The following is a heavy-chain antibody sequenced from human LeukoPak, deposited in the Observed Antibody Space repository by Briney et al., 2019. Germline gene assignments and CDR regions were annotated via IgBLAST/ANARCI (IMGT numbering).Heavy chain of an antibody. D-gene: IGHD1-1*01. Sequence: SGGSLRLSCAASGFTFSSYGMHWVRQAPGKGLEWVAVISYDGSNKYYADSVKGRFTISRGNSKNTLYLQMNSLRSEDTAVYYCARGPPTAQYFQHWGQGTLVTVSS. V-gene: IGHV3-30*03. CDR1: GFTFSSYG. CDR2: ISYDGSNK. J-gene: IGHJ1*01. CDR3: ARGPPTAQYFQH.